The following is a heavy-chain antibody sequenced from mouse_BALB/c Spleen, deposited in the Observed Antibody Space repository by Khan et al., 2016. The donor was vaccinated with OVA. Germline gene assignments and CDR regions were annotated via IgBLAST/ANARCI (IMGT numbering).Heavy chain of an antibody. D-gene: IGHD2-14*01. CDR2: INTYTGEP. J-gene: IGHJ4*01. CDR1: GYTFTNYG. V-gene: IGHV9-3-1*01. CDR3: ERVGYNGTMEY. Sequence: QIQLVQSGPELKKPGETVKISCKASGYTFTNYGMNWVKQAPGKGLKWMGWINTYTGEPTYADDFKGRFAFSLETSASTAYLQINNLKNEDTATYFCERVGYNGTMEYWGQGTSVTVSS.